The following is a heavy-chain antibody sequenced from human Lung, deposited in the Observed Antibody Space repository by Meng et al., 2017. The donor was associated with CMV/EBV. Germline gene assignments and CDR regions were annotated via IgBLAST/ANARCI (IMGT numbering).Heavy chain of an antibody. CDR2: IRHDGTNK. V-gene: IGHV3-30*02. Sequence: SXXASGFRFDDYGMHWVRQTPGKGLEWVAFIRHDGTNKFYGDSVKGRFTISRDNSKNTVYLQMNSLRPGETAVYYCAKDLLLFGGPNAYFDQWGQGXLVTVSS. D-gene: IGHD3-16*01. CDR1: GFRFDDYG. J-gene: IGHJ4*02. CDR3: AKDLLLFGGPNAYFDQ.